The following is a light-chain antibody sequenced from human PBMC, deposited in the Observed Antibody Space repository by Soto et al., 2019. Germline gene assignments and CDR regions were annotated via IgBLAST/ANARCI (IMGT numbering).Light chain of an antibody. CDR2: GAS. CDR1: QTVTSN. J-gene: IGKJ1*01. Sequence: ILLPQSPATLSVSLGERATLSCRASQTVTSNLAWYQQKPGQAPRLLIYGASTRATSIPARFSGSGSGTEFTLTIGSLQSEDFAVYYCQQYNNWPPTFGPGTKVDI. CDR3: QQYNNWPPT. V-gene: IGKV3-15*01.